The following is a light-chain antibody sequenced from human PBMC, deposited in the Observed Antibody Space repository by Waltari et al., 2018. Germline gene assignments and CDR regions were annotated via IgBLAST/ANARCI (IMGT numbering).Light chain of an antibody. CDR1: ALPKQF. V-gene: IGLV3-25*03. CDR3: QSADSSGSYVL. J-gene: IGLJ2*01. CDR2: RDT. Sequence: SYALTQPPSVSASPGQTARITCSGNALPKQFAYWYQRKPGQAPVLVIYRDTERPSVIPARFSGSSSGTTVTLTINGVQAEDEADYYCQSADSSGSYVLFGGGTTLTVL.